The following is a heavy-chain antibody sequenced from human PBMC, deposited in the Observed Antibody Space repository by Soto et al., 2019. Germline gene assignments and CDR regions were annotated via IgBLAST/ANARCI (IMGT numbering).Heavy chain of an antibody. V-gene: IGHV3-23*01. CDR3: AKDLEVGTTDIDY. J-gene: IGHJ4*02. D-gene: IGHD1-26*01. CDR2: ISGSGSIT. CDR1: GFTFSNYA. Sequence: EVQLLESGGGLVQPGGSLTLSCAASGFTFSNYAMSWVRQAPGKGLEWVSGISGSGSITCYADSVKCRFTISRDNSKNTLYLQMNSLRAEDTAVYYCAKDLEVGTTDIDYWGQGTLVTVSS.